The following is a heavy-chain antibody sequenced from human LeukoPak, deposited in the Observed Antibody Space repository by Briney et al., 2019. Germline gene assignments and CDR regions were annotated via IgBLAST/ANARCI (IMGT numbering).Heavy chain of an antibody. Sequence: PGGSLRLSCAASGFTFSSYWMHWVRQAPGKGLVWVSRIKSDGSNTNYAGSVKGRFTISRDNAKNSLYLQMNSLRAEGTAVYYCTRVGDYGGNWAWCFDLWGRGTLVTVPS. J-gene: IGHJ2*01. V-gene: IGHV3-74*01. CDR3: TRVGDYGGNWAWCFDL. D-gene: IGHD4-23*01. CDR2: IKSDGSNT. CDR1: GFTFSSYW.